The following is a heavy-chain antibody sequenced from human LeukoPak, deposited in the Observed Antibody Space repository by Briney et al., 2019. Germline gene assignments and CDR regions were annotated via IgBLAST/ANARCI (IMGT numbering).Heavy chain of an antibody. CDR2: ISSSGSTI. Sequence: GGSLRLSCAASGFTLSDYYMSWIRQAPGKGLEWVSYISSSGSTIYYADSVRGRFTISRDNAKNSLYLQMNSLRAEDTAVYYCAREISGERTYYFDYWGQGTLVTVSS. CDR3: AREISGERTYYFDY. CDR1: GFTLSDYY. J-gene: IGHJ4*02. D-gene: IGHD1-26*01. V-gene: IGHV3-11*01.